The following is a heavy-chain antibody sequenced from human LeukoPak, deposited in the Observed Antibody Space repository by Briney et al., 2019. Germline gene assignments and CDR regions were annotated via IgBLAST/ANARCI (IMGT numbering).Heavy chain of an antibody. J-gene: IGHJ4*02. CDR1: GGSFSGYY. V-gene: IGHV4-34*01. Sequence: SETLSLTCAVYGGSFSGYYWSWIRQPPGKGLEWIGEINHSGSINYNPSLKSRVTIFVDTSKNQFSLKLSSVTAADTAVYYCARVAAAGMIWGQGTLVTVSS. CDR2: INHSGSI. D-gene: IGHD6-13*01. CDR3: ARVAAAGMI.